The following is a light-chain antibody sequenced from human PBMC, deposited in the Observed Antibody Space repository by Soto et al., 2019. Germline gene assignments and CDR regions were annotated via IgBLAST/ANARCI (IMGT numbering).Light chain of an antibody. J-gene: IGKJ5*01. CDR1: QSLLHSNGYNY. Sequence: DIVMTQSPLSLPVTPGEPASISCRSSQSLLHSNGYNYLDWYLQKPGQSPQLLIYLGSNRASGVPDRLRGSGSGTDFTLKISRVEAEDVRVYYCMQALQTPTFGQGTRLEIK. CDR2: LGS. CDR3: MQALQTPT. V-gene: IGKV2-28*01.